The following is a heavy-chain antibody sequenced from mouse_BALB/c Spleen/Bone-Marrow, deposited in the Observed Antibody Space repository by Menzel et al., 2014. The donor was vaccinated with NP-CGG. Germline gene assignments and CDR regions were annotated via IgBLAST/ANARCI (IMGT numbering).Heavy chain of an antibody. Sequence: EVNVVESGGGLVKHGGSLKLSCAASGFTFSSCALSWVRRTPEKRLEWVASISSGGTTYYQNSVKGRFTISRDNARNILYLQKSSLVSEDKSIFYCAAVTTVAYWGQGTILTVTS. CDR2: ISSGGTT. D-gene: IGHD1-1*01. CDR3: AAVTTVAY. V-gene: IGHV5-6-5*01. CDR1: GFTFSSCA. J-gene: IGHJ2*01.